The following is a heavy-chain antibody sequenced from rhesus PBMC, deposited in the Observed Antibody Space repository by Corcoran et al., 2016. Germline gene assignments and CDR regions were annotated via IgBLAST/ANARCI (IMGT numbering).Heavy chain of an antibody. CDR3: ARVLYCSGGVCDKEYFEF. J-gene: IGHJ1*01. CDR2: IYWDDDK. CDR1: GFSLSTSGMG. V-gene: IGHV2S1*01. D-gene: IGHD2-39*02. Sequence: QVTLKESGPALVKPTQTLTLTCTFSGFSLSTSGMGVGWISQPPGKALEWLASIYWDDDKNYRTARKSRLTITKETSKKQVVLKMTNMDPVDTATYYCARVLYCSGGVCDKEYFEFWGQGALVTVSS.